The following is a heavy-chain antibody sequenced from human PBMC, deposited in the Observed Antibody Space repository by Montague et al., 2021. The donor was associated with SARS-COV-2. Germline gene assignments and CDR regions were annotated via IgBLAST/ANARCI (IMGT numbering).Heavy chain of an antibody. CDR1: GESMTRSW. V-gene: IGHV4-4*02. D-gene: IGHD3-22*01. CDR3: ARGLGVAVIKRFDY. J-gene: IGHJ4*02. CDR2: IFHDGTS. Sequence: SETLSLTCAVSGESMTRSWWTWVRQPPGQRLQWIGEIFHDGTSRSNYNPALKSRITISVDTSKNRFSLKLDSMTAADTAVYYCARGLGVAVIKRFDYWGQGSLVTVSS.